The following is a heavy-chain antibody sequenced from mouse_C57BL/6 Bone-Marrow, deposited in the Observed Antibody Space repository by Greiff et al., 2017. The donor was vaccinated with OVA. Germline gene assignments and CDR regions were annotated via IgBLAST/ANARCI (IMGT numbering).Heavy chain of an antibody. J-gene: IGHJ2*01. CDR3: AREGWDGLYYFDY. D-gene: IGHD3-3*01. Sequence: EVQLQQSGPELVKPGASVKISCKASGYTFTDYYMNWVKQSHGKSLEWIGDINPNNGGTSYNQKFKGKATLTVDKSSSTAYMELRSLTSEDSAVYYCAREGWDGLYYFDYWGQGTTLTVSS. V-gene: IGHV1-26*01. CDR2: INPNNGGT. CDR1: GYTFTDYY.